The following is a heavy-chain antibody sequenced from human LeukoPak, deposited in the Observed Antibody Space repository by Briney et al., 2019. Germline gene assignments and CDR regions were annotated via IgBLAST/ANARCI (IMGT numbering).Heavy chain of an antibody. Sequence: SQTLSLTCTVSGGSISSGGYYWSWIRQHPGKGLEWIGYIYYSGSTYYNPSLKSRVTISVDTSKNQFSLKLSSVTAAGTAVYYCARDRYAKGFDYWGQGTLVTVSS. D-gene: IGHD2-8*01. J-gene: IGHJ4*02. CDR2: IYYSGST. V-gene: IGHV4-31*03. CDR3: ARDRYAKGFDY. CDR1: GGSISSGGYY.